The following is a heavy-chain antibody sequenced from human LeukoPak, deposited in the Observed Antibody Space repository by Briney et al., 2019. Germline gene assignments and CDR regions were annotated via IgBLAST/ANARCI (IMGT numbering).Heavy chain of an antibody. Sequence: HPGGSLRLSCAPSGFTFSNYWLTWVRQAPGQGLEWVANIKQDGSEKHYVDSVKGRFTISRDNAKNSLYLQMNSLRAEDTAVYYCARDRQIAYWGQGTLVTVSS. V-gene: IGHV3-7*01. CDR2: IKQDGSEK. CDR3: ARDRQIAY. J-gene: IGHJ4*02. CDR1: GFTFSNYW.